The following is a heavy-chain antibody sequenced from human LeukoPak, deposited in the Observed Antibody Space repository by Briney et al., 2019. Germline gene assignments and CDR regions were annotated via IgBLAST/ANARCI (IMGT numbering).Heavy chain of an antibody. CDR1: GFTFGGYS. CDR2: IAYDGSRA. CDR3: TRYNNDHFDY. D-gene: IGHD1-14*01. V-gene: IGHV3-33*01. J-gene: IGHJ4*02. Sequence: GGSLRLSCAGSGFTFGGYSMPWFRQTPGKGLEWVAVIAYDGSRAFYADSVKGRFTISRDNSKNTMSVQMDDLRAEDTAVYYCTRYNNDHFDYWGQGTLVTVSS.